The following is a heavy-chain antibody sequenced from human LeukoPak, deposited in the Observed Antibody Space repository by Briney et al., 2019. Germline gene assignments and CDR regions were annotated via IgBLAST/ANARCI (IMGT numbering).Heavy chain of an antibody. D-gene: IGHD4-23*01. V-gene: IGHV4-34*01. Sequence: SETLSLTCAVYGGSFSGYYWSWIRQPPGKGLEWIGEINHSGSTNYNPSLKSRVTISVDTYKNQFSLKLSSVTAADTAVYYCARDHDYGGSRSFDYWGQGTLVTVSS. CDR3: ARDHDYGGSRSFDY. CDR1: GGSFSGYY. CDR2: INHSGST. J-gene: IGHJ4*02.